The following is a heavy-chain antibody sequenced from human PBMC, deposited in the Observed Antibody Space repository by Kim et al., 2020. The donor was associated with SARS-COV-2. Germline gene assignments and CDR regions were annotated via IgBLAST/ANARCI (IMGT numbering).Heavy chain of an antibody. V-gene: IGHV4-59*08. Sequence: SETLSLTCRVSGDAITSYYWSWIRQPPGKGLELIGYMAHGGTATYTPSLKSRVTISLDTSKNDFFLTLTSVTAADTAVYFCARRQTHYYGSGWFDPWGQGTLVTVSS. D-gene: IGHD3-10*01. J-gene: IGHJ5*02. CDR2: MAHGGTA. CDR1: GDAITSYY. CDR3: ARRQTHYYGSGWFDP.